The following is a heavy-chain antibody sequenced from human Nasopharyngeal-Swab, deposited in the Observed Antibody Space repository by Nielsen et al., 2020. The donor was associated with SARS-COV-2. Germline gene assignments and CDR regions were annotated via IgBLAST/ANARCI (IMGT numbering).Heavy chain of an antibody. CDR1: GGSFSGYY. D-gene: IGHD3-3*01. Sequence: SETLSLTCAVYGGSFSGYYWSWIRQPPGKGLEWIGEINHSGSTNYNPSLKSRVTISVDTSKNQFSLKLRSVTAADTAVYYCARFYDFWSGYHVDPWGQGTLVTVSS. V-gene: IGHV4-34*01. CDR2: INHSGST. J-gene: IGHJ5*02. CDR3: ARFYDFWSGYHVDP.